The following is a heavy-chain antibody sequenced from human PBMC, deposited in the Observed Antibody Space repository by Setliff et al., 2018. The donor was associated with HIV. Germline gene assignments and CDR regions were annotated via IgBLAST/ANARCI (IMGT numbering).Heavy chain of an antibody. CDR2: INSDGSNT. Sequence: GGSLRLSCTTSKFIFSTYWMHWVRQGPGKGLVWVSRINSDGSNTMYADSVKGRFTISRDNSKNTLYLQMNSLRAEDTAVYYCAKDPRAAVATICDYWGQGTLVTVSS. CDR3: AKDPRAAVATICDY. J-gene: IGHJ4*02. D-gene: IGHD5-12*01. CDR1: KFIFSTYW. V-gene: IGHV3-74*03.